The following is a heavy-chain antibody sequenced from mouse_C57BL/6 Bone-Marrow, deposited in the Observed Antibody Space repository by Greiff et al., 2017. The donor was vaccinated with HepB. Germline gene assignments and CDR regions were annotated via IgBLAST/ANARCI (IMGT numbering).Heavy chain of an antibody. CDR2: ISSGGSYT. V-gene: IGHV5-6*02. D-gene: IGHD6-1*01. CDR1: GFTFSSYG. J-gene: IGHJ3*01. Sequence: EVMLVESGGDLVKPGGSLKLSCAASGFTFSSYGMSWVRQTPDKRLEWVATISSGGSYTYYPDSVKGRFTISRDNAKNTLYLQRSSLKSEDTAMYYCSLLSRNPFAYWGPCLLVTVSA. CDR3: SLLSRNPFAY.